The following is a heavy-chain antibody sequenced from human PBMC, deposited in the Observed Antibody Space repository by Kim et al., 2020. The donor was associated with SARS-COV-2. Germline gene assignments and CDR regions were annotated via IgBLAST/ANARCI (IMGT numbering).Heavy chain of an antibody. Sequence: SVKVSCKSSGGTFSSYAISWVRQAPGQGLEWMGRIIPILGIANYAQKFQGRVTITADKSTSTAYMELSSLRSEDTAVYYCARSGQWYYYYMDVWGKGTTVTVSS. V-gene: IGHV1-69*04. CDR1: GGTFSSYA. D-gene: IGHD6-19*01. J-gene: IGHJ6*03. CDR2: IIPILGIA. CDR3: ARSGQWYYYYMDV.